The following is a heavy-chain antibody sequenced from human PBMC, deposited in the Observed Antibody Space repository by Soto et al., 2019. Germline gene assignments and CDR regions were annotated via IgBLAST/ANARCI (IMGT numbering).Heavy chain of an antibody. V-gene: IGHV4-39*01. D-gene: IGHD6-6*01. CDR2: IYYTGST. J-gene: IGHJ5*02. CDR1: GGSISSGSHY. Sequence: SETLSLTCTVSGGSISSGSHYGGWIRQPPGKGLEWIGCIYYTGSTYYNMSLKSRATISVDTSKNQFSLKLHSVTAADTAVYYCAMSRLAPRRASNWFDPWGKGNLVTVSS. CDR3: AMSRLAPRRASNWFDP.